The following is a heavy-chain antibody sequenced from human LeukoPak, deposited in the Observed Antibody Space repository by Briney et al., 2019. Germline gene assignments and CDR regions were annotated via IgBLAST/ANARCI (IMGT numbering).Heavy chain of an antibody. Sequence: GGSLRLSCAASGFTFTSYAMHWVRQAPGQRLEWMGWINAGNGNTKYSQKFQGRVTITRGTSATTAYMELSSLRSEDTAVYYCGGVGDSSGPYYWGQGTLVTVSS. CDR3: GGVGDSSGPYY. CDR2: INAGNGNT. D-gene: IGHD3-22*01. J-gene: IGHJ4*02. V-gene: IGHV1-3*01. CDR1: GFTFTSYA.